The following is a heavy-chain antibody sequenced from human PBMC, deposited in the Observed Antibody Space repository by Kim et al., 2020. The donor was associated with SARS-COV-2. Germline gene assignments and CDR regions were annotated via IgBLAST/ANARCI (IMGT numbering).Heavy chain of an antibody. CDR1: GGSISSSSYY. D-gene: IGHD2-2*01. CDR2: IYYRGST. V-gene: IGHV4-39*01. Sequence: SETRSLTCTVSGGSISSSSYYWGWIRQPAGKGLEWIGSIYYRGSTYYNPSLKSRVTISVDTSKNQFSRKLSSVTAADTAVYYCAGQAQSWYIVVVPAAKLTCFDPWGQGTLVTVSS. CDR3: AGQAQSWYIVVVPAAKLTCFDP. J-gene: IGHJ5*02.